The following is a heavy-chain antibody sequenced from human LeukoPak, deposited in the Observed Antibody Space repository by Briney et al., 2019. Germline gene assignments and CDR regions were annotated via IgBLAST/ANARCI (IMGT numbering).Heavy chain of an antibody. D-gene: IGHD5-12*01. CDR2: IIPILGIA. CDR3: ARDDGDIVATEGFDY. Sequence: SVKVSCKASGGTFSSYAISWVRQPPGQGLEWMGRIIPILGIANYAQKFQGRVTITADQSTSTAYMALSSLRSEDQAVVYWARDDGDIVATEGFDYWGQGTLVTVSS. V-gene: IGHV1-69*04. CDR1: GGTFSSYA. J-gene: IGHJ4*02.